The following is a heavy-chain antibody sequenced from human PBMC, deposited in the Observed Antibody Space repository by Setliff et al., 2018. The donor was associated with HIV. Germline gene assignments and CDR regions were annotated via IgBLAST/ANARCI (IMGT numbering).Heavy chain of an antibody. CDR1: GFTFSDYY. CDR3: AKMTPSYYFYMDA. Sequence: GGSLGLSCAASGFTFSDYYMSWIRQAPGKGLEWVSFISTSGSPIYYADSVKGRFTISRDNAKNSLYLQMHSLRAEDTAIYYCAKMTPSYYFYMDAWGNGTTVTISS. D-gene: IGHD2-15*01. V-gene: IGHV3-11*04. J-gene: IGHJ6*03. CDR2: ISTSGSPI.